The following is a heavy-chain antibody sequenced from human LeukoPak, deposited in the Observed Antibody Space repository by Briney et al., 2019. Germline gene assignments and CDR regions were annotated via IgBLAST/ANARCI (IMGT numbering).Heavy chain of an antibody. Sequence: GGSLRLSCAASGFTFSSYAMSWVRQAPGMGLEWVSSIGSSSDITYYADSVKGRFTISRDNSKNTLYLQMNSLRAEDTAVYHCARDIDNGDYVVYWGQGTLVTVSS. D-gene: IGHD4-17*01. CDR1: GFTFSSYA. CDR2: IGSSSDIT. V-gene: IGHV3-23*01. CDR3: ARDIDNGDYVVY. J-gene: IGHJ4*02.